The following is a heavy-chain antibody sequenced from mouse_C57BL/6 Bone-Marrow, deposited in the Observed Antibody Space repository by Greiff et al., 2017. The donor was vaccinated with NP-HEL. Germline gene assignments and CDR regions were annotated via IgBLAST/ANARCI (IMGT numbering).Heavy chain of an antibody. Sequence: VQLQQPGAELVKPGASVKMSCTASGYTFTSYWLTWVTQRPGHGLEWIGDIYPGSGSTNYNEKFKSKATLTVDTSSSTAYMQLSSLTSEDSAVYYCARESYYFDYWGQGTTLTVSS. J-gene: IGHJ2*01. CDR2: IYPGSGST. V-gene: IGHV1-55*01. CDR1: GYTFTSYW. CDR3: ARESYYFDY. D-gene: IGHD6-2*01.